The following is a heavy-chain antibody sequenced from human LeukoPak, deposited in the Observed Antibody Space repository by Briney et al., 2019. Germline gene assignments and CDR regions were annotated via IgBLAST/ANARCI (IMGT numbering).Heavy chain of an antibody. CDR3: AKDRSLYSSRSIDY. J-gene: IGHJ4*02. CDR1: GFTFSYYA. V-gene: IGHV3-23*01. D-gene: IGHD6-13*01. Sequence: GGSLRLSCAASGFTFSYYAMSWVRQPPGKGLEWVSAISGSGGSTYYADSVKGRFTISRDNSKSTLYLQMNSLRAEDTAVHYCAKDRSLYSSRSIDYWGQGTLVTVSS. CDR2: ISGSGGST.